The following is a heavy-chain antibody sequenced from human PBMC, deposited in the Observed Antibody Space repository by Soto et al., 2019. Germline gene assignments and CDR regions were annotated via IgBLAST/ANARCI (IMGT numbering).Heavy chain of an antibody. D-gene: IGHD3-22*01. CDR1: GFSFSTGDMC. CDR3: ARSYHDSNGSHQYFGH. Sequence: SGPTLVNPTQTLTLTCTFSGFSFSTGDMCVSWIRQPPGKALEWLALIDWDDDKYYSTSLKTRLTISKDTSKNQVVLTMTNVDPVDTATYYCARSYHDSNGSHQYFGHWGQGTLVTVSS. V-gene: IGHV2-70*01. CDR2: IDWDDDK. J-gene: IGHJ1*01.